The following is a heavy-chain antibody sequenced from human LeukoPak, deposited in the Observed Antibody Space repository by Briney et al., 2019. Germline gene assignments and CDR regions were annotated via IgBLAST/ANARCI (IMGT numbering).Heavy chain of an antibody. CDR3: ARDKRRKGTATLDY. J-gene: IGHJ4*02. D-gene: IGHD1-1*01. V-gene: IGHV4-39*02. CDR2: IYYSGST. CDR1: GGSISSSSYY. Sequence: SETLSLTCTVSGGSISSSSYYWGWIRQPPGKGLEWIGSIYYSGSTYYNPSLKSRVTISVDTSKNQFSLKLSSVTAADTAVYYCARDKRRKGTATLDYWGQGTLVTVSS.